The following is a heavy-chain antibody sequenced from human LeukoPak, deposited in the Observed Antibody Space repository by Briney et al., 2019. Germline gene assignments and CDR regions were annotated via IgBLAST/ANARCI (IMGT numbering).Heavy chain of an antibody. CDR3: ASLFRSRGAFDI. D-gene: IGHD3-10*01. CDR1: GGSISSYY. Sequence: SETLSLTCTVSGGSISSYYWSWIRQPPGKGLEWIGYIYYSGSTNYNPSLKSRVTISVDTSKNQFSLKLSSVTAADTAVYYCASLFRSRGAFDIWGQGTMVTVSS. J-gene: IGHJ3*02. CDR2: IYYSGST. V-gene: IGHV4-59*12.